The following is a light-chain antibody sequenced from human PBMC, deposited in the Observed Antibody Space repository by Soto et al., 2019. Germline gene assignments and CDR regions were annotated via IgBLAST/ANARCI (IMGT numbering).Light chain of an antibody. CDR3: QSYDSSLTGFYV. CDR2: GNT. Sequence: QSALAQPPSVSVAPGQRVTISCTGSSSSIGAGYDVHWYQHLPGTAPKLLIFGNTNRPSGVPDRFSGSKSGTSASLAITGLQAEDEADYYCQSYDSSLTGFYVFGTGTKVTVL. CDR1: SSSIGAGYD. J-gene: IGLJ1*01. V-gene: IGLV1-40*01.